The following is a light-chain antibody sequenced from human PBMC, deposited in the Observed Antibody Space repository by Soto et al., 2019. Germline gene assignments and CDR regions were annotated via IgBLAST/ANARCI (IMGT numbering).Light chain of an antibody. J-gene: IGLJ3*02. CDR3: QSYDSSLSGWV. CDR1: SSKIGAGYD. CDR2: GNS. V-gene: IGLV1-40*01. Sequence: QSVLRQPPSVSGAPGQRVTISCTGSSSKIGAGYDVHWYQQLPGTAPKLLIYGNSNRPSGVPDRFSGSKTGTSASLAITGLQAEDEADYYCQSYDSSLSGWVFGGGTKVTVL.